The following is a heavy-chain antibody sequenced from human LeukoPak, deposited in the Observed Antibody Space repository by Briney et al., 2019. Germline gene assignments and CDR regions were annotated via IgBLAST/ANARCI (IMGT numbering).Heavy chain of an antibody. D-gene: IGHD2-21*02. CDR2: VKQDGNKK. J-gene: IGHJ1*01. CDR3: ARGEGVPAIFWVY. Sequence: GGSLRVSCAASGFTFRNYWMSWVRQAPGKGLEWVANVKQDGNKKYYLDSVKGRFTISRDNAKNSLYLQMDTLRAEATAVYYCARGEGVPAIFWVYCGQGTLATVSS. CDR1: GFTFRNYW. V-gene: IGHV3-7*04.